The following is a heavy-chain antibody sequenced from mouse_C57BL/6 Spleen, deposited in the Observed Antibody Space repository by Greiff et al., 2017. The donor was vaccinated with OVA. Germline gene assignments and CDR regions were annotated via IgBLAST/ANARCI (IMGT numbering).Heavy chain of an antibody. V-gene: IGHV1-47*01. CDR3: ARGGQGYAMDY. CDR1: GYTFTTYP. CDR2: FHPSNDDT. J-gene: IGHJ4*01. Sequence: QVQLQQPGAELVKPGASVKLSCKASGYTFTTYPMEWMKQNPGQSLEWIGNFHPSNDDTHYNENFKGKATLPVEKSSSTVYLEISRLTADDAALYDCARGGQGYAMDYWGQGTSVTVSS. D-gene: IGHD3-2*02.